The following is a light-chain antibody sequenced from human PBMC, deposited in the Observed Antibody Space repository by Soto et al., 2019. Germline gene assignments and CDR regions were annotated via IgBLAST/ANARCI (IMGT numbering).Light chain of an antibody. CDR3: SSYRSSNTPVV. CDR2: DVT. V-gene: IGLV2-14*01. Sequence: QSVLTQPASVSGSPGQSITIPCTGTSSDVGSHNTVSWYQQHPGKAPKLMIYDVTNRPSGVSYRFSGSESGNTASLTISGRQAEDEADYYCSSYRSSNTPVVFGGGTKLTVL. J-gene: IGLJ2*01. CDR1: SSDVGSHNT.